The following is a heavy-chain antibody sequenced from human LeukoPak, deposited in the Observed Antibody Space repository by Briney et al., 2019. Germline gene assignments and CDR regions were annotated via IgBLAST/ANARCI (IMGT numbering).Heavy chain of an antibody. V-gene: IGHV3-23*01. D-gene: IGHD3-22*01. CDR2: ISGSGGST. CDR3: AKSYYYDSSGYLDY. Sequence: GGSLRLSCAASGFTFSSSAMSWVRQAPGKGLEWVSAISGSGGSTYYADSVKGRFTISRDNSKNTLYLQMNSLRAEDTAVYYCAKSYYYDSSGYLDYWGQGTLVTVSS. J-gene: IGHJ4*02. CDR1: GFTFSSSA.